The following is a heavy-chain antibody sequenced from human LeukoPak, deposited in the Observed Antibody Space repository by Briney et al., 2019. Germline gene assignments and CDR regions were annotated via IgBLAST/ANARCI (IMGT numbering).Heavy chain of an antibody. CDR3: AKGGFGFGELKFDY. Sequence: GGSLRLSCAASGITFSSYAMSWVRQAPGKGLEWVSGISGSGARTYYADSVKARFTISRDNSKNRMYLQMNSLRAEDTAVYHCAKGGFGFGELKFDYWGQGTLVTVSS. V-gene: IGHV3-23*01. CDR1: GITFSSYA. J-gene: IGHJ4*02. D-gene: IGHD3-10*01. CDR2: ISGSGART.